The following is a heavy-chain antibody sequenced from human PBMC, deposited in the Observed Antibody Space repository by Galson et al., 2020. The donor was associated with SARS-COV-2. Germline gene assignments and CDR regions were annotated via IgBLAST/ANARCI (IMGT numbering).Heavy chain of an antibody. CDR3: AREDPLVVVFDY. V-gene: IGHV3-30*04. CDR1: GFTFSSYA. CDR2: ISYDGSNK. J-gene: IGHJ4*02. D-gene: IGHD2-15*01. Sequence: GSLRLSCAASGFTFSSYAMHWVRQAPGKGLEWVAVISYDGSNKYYADSVKGRFTISRDNSKNTLYLQMNSLRAEDTAVYYCAREDPLVVVFDYWGQGTRVTVSS.